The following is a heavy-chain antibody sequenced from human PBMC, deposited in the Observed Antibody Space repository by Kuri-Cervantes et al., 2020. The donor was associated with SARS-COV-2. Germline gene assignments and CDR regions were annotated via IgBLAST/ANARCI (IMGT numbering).Heavy chain of an antibody. CDR1: GFTFGHYA. V-gene: IGHV3-23*01. J-gene: IGHJ5*02. Sequence: GGSLRLSCGASGFTFGHYAMSWFRQAPGKGLEWVSTITISGLSTHYADSVKGRFTISRDNSKNTVYLQMNSLRADDTAVYYCAKIAGYNSGWYDDWGQGTLVTVSS. CDR3: AKIAGYNSGWYDD. D-gene: IGHD6-19*01. CDR2: ITISGLST.